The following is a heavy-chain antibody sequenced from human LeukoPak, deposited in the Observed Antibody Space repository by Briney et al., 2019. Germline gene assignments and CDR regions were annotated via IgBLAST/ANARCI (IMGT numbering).Heavy chain of an antibody. Sequence: PSETLSLTCTVSGGSVSSGSYYWSWIRQPPGKGLEWIGYIYYSGSTNYNPSLKSRVTISVDTSKNQFSLKLSSVTAADTAVYYCARALRGYSLFRKEFYFDYWGQGTLVTVSS. CDR1: GGSVSSGSYY. J-gene: IGHJ4*02. CDR3: ARALRGYSLFRKEFYFDY. CDR2: IYYSGST. V-gene: IGHV4-61*01. D-gene: IGHD2-21*01.